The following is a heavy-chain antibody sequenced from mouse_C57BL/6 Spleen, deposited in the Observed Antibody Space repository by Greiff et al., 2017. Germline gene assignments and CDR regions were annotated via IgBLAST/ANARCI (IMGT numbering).Heavy chain of an antibody. CDR2: IWTGGST. D-gene: IGHD1-1*01. CDR3: AITHDGSSYLFYSIDY. Sequence: QVQLKQSGPGLVQPSQSLSITCTASGFSLTSYGVHWVRQSPGQGLEWLGVIWTGGSTDYDAAFISRLCISKVNSTIQVFFIVNRLQAYDTAVYYCAITHDGSSYLFYSIDYWGQGTSVTVSS. V-gene: IGHV2-2*01. J-gene: IGHJ4*01. CDR1: GFSLTSYG.